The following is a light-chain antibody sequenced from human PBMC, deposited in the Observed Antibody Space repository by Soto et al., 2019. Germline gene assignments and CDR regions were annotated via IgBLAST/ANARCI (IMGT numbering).Light chain of an antibody. J-gene: IGLJ1*01. Sequence: QSALIQPASVSGSPGQSITISCTGTSSDVGGSNYVSWYQHHPHRAPKLLIYDVDYRPSGVSNRFSGSKSGNTASLTISGLQAEDEADYYCSSYTSSNTLEVFGFGTKLTVL. CDR2: DVD. V-gene: IGLV2-14*03. CDR3: SSYTSSNTLEV. CDR1: SSDVGGSNY.